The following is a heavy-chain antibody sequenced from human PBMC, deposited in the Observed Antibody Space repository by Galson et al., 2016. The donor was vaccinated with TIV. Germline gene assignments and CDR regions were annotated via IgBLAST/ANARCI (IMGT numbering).Heavy chain of an antibody. CDR2: MYPADSDT. J-gene: IGHJ6*02. CDR1: GYSFTSNW. Sequence: QSGAEVKKPGESLKISCKLSGYSFTSNWIGWVRQVPGKGLEWMGFMYPADSDTRYSPSFQGQVTISADKSISTAYLQWSSLKASDTAMYYCARPEGSGSYYYYGMDVWGQGTTVTVSS. D-gene: IGHD3-10*01. V-gene: IGHV5-51*03. CDR3: ARPEGSGSYYYYGMDV.